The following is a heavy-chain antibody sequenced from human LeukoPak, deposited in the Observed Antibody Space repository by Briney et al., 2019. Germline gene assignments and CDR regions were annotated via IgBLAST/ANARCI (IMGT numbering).Heavy chain of an antibody. J-gene: IGHJ3*02. CDR1: GFTFDDYA. D-gene: IGHD1-20*01. Sequence: GRSLRLSCAASGFTFDDYAMHWVRQAPGKGLEWVSGISWNSGSIGYADSVKGRFTISRDSSKNTLYLQMNSLRAEDTAVYYCAKDLIASITGAGGLADAFDIWGQGTMVTVSS. V-gene: IGHV3-9*01. CDR3: AKDLIASITGAGGLADAFDI. CDR2: ISWNSGSI.